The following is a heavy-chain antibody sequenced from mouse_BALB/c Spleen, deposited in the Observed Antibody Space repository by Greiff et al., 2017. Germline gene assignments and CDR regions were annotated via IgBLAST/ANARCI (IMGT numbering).Heavy chain of an antibody. D-gene: IGHD2-14*01. J-gene: IGHJ2*01. Sequence: VQLQQSGPELVKPGASVKMSCKASGYTFTSYVMHWVKQKPGQGLEWIGYINPYNDGTKYNEKFKGKATLTSDKSSSTVYMELSSLTSEDSAVYYCARGNYRYDCDDWGQGTTLTVSS. CDR3: ARGNYRYDCDD. CDR2: INPYNDGT. CDR1: GYTFTSYV. V-gene: IGHV1-14*01.